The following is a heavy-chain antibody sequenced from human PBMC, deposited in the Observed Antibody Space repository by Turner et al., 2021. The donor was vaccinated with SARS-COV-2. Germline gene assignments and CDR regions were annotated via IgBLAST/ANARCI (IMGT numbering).Heavy chain of an antibody. CDR2: INHRGST. D-gene: IGHD2-15*01. Sequence: QVHLQPLGAGLLKPSETLSLTCAVPAGSFSAYYWTWIRQPPGKGLQWIGEINHRGSTSYNPAPKSRVTISVDTSKSQFSLKLNSVTAADTAVYYCARVVMIASTPANFDSWGQGTLVTVSS. CDR1: AGSFSAYY. CDR3: ARVVMIASTPANFDS. V-gene: IGHV4-34*01. J-gene: IGHJ4*02.